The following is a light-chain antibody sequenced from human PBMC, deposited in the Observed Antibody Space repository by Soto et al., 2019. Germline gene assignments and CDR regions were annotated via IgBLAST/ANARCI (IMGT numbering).Light chain of an antibody. CDR2: AAS. V-gene: IGKV1-8*01. Sequence: AIRMTQSPSSLSASTGDRVTITCRASQGISSYLAWYQQKPGKAPKLLIYAASTLQSGVPSRFSGSGSGTDFTLTISCQQSEDFATYYCQQYYSYPPFTFGPGTKVDIK. CDR3: QQYYSYPPFT. J-gene: IGKJ3*01. CDR1: QGISSY.